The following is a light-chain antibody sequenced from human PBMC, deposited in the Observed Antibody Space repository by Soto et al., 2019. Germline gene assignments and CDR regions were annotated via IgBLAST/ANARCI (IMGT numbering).Light chain of an antibody. CDR2: EVS. CDR3: SSYAGSNTDVV. V-gene: IGLV2-8*01. Sequence: QPVLTQPPSASGSPGQSVTISCTGTSSDVGGYGYVSWYQQHPGKAPKLMIYEVSKRPSGVPDRFSGSKSGTTASLTVSGLQAEDEADYYCSSYAGSNTDVVFGGGTKLTVL. J-gene: IGLJ2*01. CDR1: SSDVGGYGY.